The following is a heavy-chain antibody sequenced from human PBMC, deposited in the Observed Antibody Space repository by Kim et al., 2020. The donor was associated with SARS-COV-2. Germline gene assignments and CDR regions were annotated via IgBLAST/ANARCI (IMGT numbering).Heavy chain of an antibody. V-gene: IGHV3-21*01. Sequence: GGSLRLSCAASGFTFSSYSMNWVRQAPGKGLEWVSSISSSSSYIYYADSVKDRFTISRDNAKNSLYLQMNSLRAEDTAVYYCARVWRGSGSTFDYWGQGTLVTVSS. CDR2: ISSSSSYI. CDR3: ARVWRGSGSTFDY. D-gene: IGHD3-10*01. CDR1: GFTFSSYS. J-gene: IGHJ4*02.